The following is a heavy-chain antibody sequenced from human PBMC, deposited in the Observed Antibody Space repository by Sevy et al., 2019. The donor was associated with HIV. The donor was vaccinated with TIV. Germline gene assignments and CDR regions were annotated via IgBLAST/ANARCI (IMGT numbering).Heavy chain of an antibody. J-gene: IGHJ3*01. V-gene: IGHV3-23*01. D-gene: IGHD3-22*01. Sequence: GGSLRLSCTASGFTFNTHAMTWVRQAPGKGLEWVSVISGPGLSTYYADSLKGRFTISRDNSNNTLYLQMNSLRVDDTATYYCAKALNPALESMIEVILRTLKGFDVWGQGTMVTVSS. CDR1: GFTFNTHA. CDR3: AKALNPALESMIEVILRTLKGFDV. CDR2: ISGPGLST.